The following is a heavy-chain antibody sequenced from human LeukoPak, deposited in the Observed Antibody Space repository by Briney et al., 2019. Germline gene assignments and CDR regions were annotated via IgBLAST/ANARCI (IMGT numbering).Heavy chain of an antibody. D-gene: IGHD6-6*01. V-gene: IGHV4-39*07. J-gene: IGHJ4*02. CDR3: ARVYSVGGAARPPVSVGY. Sequence: PSETLSLTCTVSGGSISSSSYYWGWIRQPPGKGLEWIGSIYYSGSTYYNPSLKSRVTISVDTSKNQFSLKLSSVTAADTAVYYCARVYSVGGAARPPVSVGYWGQGTLVTVSS. CDR1: GGSISSSSYY. CDR2: IYYSGST.